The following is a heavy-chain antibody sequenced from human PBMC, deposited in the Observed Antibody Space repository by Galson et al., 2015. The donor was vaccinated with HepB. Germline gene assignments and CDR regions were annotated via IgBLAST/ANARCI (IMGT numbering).Heavy chain of an antibody. D-gene: IGHD4-17*01. CDR2: ISPASDNI. CDR3: AADTADGESTFDF. CDR1: GFTFSSYT. Sequence: SLRLSCAASGFTFSSYTMNWVRQAPGKGLEWVAYISPASDNIYYADSVKGRFTISRDNAKNSLYLQLNSLRAEDTAVYYGAADTADGESTFDFLGQGALITVSS. V-gene: IGHV3-48*01. J-gene: IGHJ4*02.